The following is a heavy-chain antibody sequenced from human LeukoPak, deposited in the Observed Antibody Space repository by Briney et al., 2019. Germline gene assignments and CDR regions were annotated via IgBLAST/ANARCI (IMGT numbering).Heavy chain of an antibody. CDR2: INHSGST. D-gene: IGHD5-12*01. CDR1: VGSFSGYY. V-gene: IGHV4-34*01. J-gene: IGHJ5*02. CDR3: ARRDFVEMATTT. Sequence: PPQSLSLTCAVYVGSFSGYYWSWIPDPPRKGLEWVVEINHSGSTNYTPSLKSRVTISVDTSKNPFSLKLSALTAADTAVYYCARRDFVEMATTTWGQGTLVTVSS.